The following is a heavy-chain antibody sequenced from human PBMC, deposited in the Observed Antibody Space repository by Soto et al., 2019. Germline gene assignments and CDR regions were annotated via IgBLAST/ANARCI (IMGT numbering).Heavy chain of an antibody. D-gene: IGHD3-10*01. CDR3: ARLQFGEGFDY. J-gene: IGHJ4*02. CDR2: ILHTGGT. Sequence: ASETLSLTCAVSGGSISGGGFSWSWIRQPPGKGLEWIGYILHTGGTQYNPSLKSRVSVSVDKSKNQFSLHLTSVTAADTAVYYCARLQFGEGFDYWGQGALVTVSS. CDR1: GGSISGGGFS. V-gene: IGHV4-30-2*01.